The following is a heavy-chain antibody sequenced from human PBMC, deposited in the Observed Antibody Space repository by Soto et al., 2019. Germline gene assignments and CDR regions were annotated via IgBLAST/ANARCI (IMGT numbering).Heavy chain of an antibody. CDR2: RTPNSGKT. J-gene: IGHJ4*02. CDR3: AGSFQGCYVAGY. V-gene: IGHV1-8*01. D-gene: IGHD2-15*01. Sequence: QVQLVQSGAEVKKPGASVKVSCKASGYTFTNYDINWVRQATGQGLEWMGSRTPNSGKTGYTQKFKGRVTMTRNTSISTAYMELSSLSLEYTAVYYCAGSFQGCYVAGYWGQGTLVTVSS. CDR1: GYTFTNYD.